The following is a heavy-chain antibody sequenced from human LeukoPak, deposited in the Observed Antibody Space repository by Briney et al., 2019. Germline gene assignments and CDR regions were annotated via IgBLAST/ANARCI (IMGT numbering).Heavy chain of an antibody. D-gene: IGHD3-22*01. Sequence: GGSLRASCAASGFTFSDYTMNWVRQAPGKGLEWVSSISSRSDYIHYADSVKGRFTISRDNAKNSLFLQMNSLRADDTAVYYCARGSSGGDNWGQGTLVTVSS. V-gene: IGHV3-21*01. CDR1: GFTFSDYT. CDR3: ARGSSGGDN. J-gene: IGHJ4*02. CDR2: ISSRSDYI.